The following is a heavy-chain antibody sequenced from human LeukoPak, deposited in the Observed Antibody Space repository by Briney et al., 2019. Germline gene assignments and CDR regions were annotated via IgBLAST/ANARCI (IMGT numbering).Heavy chain of an antibody. J-gene: IGHJ5*02. CDR1: GFTFSSSA. D-gene: IGHD3-10*01. CDR3: AKGPWFGELSRPNWFDP. V-gene: IGHV3-23*01. CDR2: ISASGGST. Sequence: QPGGSLRLSCAASGFTFSSSAMSWVRQVPGKGLEWVSGISASGGSTSYADSVRGRFTISRDNSKNTLYLQMNSLRAEDTAVYYCAKGPWFGELSRPNWFDPWGQGTLVTVSS.